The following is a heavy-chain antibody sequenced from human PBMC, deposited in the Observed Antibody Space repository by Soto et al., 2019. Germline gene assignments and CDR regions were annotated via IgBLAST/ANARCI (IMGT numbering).Heavy chain of an antibody. Sequence: GASVKVSCKAFGYTFTTYVIHWVRQAPGQRLEWMGWINAGNGNTKYSQKFQGRVTITRDTSASTAYMELSSLRSEDTAVYYCARNLETSGDYDYWGQGTLVTVSS. V-gene: IGHV1-3*01. CDR1: GYTFTTYV. D-gene: IGHD1-26*01. J-gene: IGHJ4*02. CDR2: INAGNGNT. CDR3: ARNLETSGDYDY.